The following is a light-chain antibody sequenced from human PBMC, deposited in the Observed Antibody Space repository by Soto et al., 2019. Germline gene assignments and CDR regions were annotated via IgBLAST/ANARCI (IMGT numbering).Light chain of an antibody. CDR3: QNYNSAPQT. Sequence: DIRMTQSPSSLSASVGDRVTITCRAVQGISNYLAWYQLKPGRVPKLLIYAASTLQSGVPSRFSGSGSGTDFTVTISSLQPEDVATYYCQNYNSAPQTFGQGTKVEIK. CDR1: QGISNY. J-gene: IGKJ1*01. V-gene: IGKV1-27*01. CDR2: AAS.